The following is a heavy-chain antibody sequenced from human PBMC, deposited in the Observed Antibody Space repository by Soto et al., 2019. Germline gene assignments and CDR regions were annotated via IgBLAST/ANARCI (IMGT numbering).Heavy chain of an antibody. CDR3: ARVYGSGFCFDY. D-gene: IGHD3-10*01. CDR2: IGTYNANT. CDR1: GYTFINYD. Sequence: QVQLVQSGAEVKKPGASVKVSCKASGYTFINYDITWVRQAPGQGLEWMGWIGTYNANTNYAQKLQGRVTMTTGTSTSTAYMELRGLRSDDTAVYYCARVYGSGFCFDYWGQGTLVTVSS. V-gene: IGHV1-18*01. J-gene: IGHJ4*02.